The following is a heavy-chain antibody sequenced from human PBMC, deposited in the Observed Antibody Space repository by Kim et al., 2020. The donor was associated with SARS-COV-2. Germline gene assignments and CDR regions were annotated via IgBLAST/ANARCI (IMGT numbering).Heavy chain of an antibody. J-gene: IGHJ4*02. V-gene: IGHV3-23*01. CDR1: GFTFSSYA. D-gene: IGHD5-12*01. Sequence: GGSLRLSCAASGFTFSSYAMSWVRQAPGKGLEWVSAISGSGGSTYYADSVKGRFTISRDNSKNTLYLQMNSLRAEDTAVYYCAKPTFLPYSGYDIVSGTFDSWGQGTLVTVSS. CDR2: ISGSGGST. CDR3: AKPTFLPYSGYDIVSGTFDS.